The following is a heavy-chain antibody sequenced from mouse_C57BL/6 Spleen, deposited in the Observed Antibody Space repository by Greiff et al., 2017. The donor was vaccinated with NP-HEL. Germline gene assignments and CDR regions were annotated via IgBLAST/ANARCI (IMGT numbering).Heavy chain of an antibody. CDR1: GYTFTSYW. J-gene: IGHJ4*01. V-gene: IGHV1-69*01. CDR2: IDPSDSYT. Sequence: QVQLQQSGAELVMPGASVKLSCKASGYTFTSYWMHWVKQRPGQGLEWIGEIDPSDSYTNYNQKFKGKSTLTVDKSSSTAYMQLSSLTSEDSAVYYCARQGGYYGSRGAMDYWGQGTSVTVSS. CDR3: ARQGGYYGSRGAMDY. D-gene: IGHD1-1*01.